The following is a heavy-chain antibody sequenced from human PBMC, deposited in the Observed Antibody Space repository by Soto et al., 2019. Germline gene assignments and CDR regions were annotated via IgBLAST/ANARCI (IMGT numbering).Heavy chain of an antibody. D-gene: IGHD5-12*01. CDR2: IHYNGNT. J-gene: IGHJ4*02. CDR3: AREGNLGRWLQPLES. V-gene: IGHV4-59*01. Sequence: SETLSLTCTVSGDSISAYSWSWVRQPPGKGLEWIGNIHYNGNTKYNPSLKSRVTMSVDTSKNQFSLKLISVTAADTAKYFCAREGNLGRWLQPLESWGQGTLVTVSS. CDR1: GDSISAYS.